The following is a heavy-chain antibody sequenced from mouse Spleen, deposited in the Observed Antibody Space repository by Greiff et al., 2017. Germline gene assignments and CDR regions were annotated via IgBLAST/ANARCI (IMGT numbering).Heavy chain of an antibody. CDR3: ARLSYEHDAMDY. D-gene: IGHD2-3*01. J-gene: IGHJ4*01. CDR1: GYTFTDYT. CDR2: IYPRGGST. V-gene: IGHV1-78*01. Sequence: QVQLQQSDAELVKPGASVKISCKVSGYTFTDYTIHWVRQRPEQGLEWIGNIYPRGGSTKYNEKFKGKATLTADKSSRTVYMQLNSLTSEDAAVYFCARLSYEHDAMDYWGQGTSVTFPS.